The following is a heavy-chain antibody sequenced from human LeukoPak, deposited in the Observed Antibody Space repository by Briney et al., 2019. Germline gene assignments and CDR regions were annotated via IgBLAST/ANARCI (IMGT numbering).Heavy chain of an antibody. D-gene: IGHD3-22*01. J-gene: IGHJ4*02. Sequence: GASVTVSCKASGGTFSSYAISWVRQAPGQGLEWMGGIIPIFGTANYAQKFQGRVTITADKSTSTAYMELSSLRSEDTAVYYCATEGYYDSSGYYSDYWGQGTLVTVSS. CDR2: IIPIFGTA. CDR1: GGTFSSYA. CDR3: ATEGYYDSSGYYSDY. V-gene: IGHV1-69*06.